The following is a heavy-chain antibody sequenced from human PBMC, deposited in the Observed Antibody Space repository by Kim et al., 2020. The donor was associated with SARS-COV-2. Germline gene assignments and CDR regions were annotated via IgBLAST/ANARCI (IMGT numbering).Heavy chain of an antibody. CDR2: IYSSGTT. D-gene: IGHD3-3*01. CDR1: GGSLSTYY. V-gene: IGHV4-59*13. CDR3: ARGRKGYTSFGVTIANFD. Sequence: SETLSLTCTVSGGSLSTYYWSWIRQPPGKGLEWIGSIYSSGTTNYNPSLKTRLTMSVDTSKTQFSLTLTSVTAADSAVYYFARGRKGYTSFGVTIANFD. J-gene: IGHJ4*01.